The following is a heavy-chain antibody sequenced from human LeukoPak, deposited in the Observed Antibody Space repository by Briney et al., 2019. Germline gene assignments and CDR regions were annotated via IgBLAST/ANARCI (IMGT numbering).Heavy chain of an antibody. D-gene: IGHD3-16*02. CDR1: GYTFTSYD. CDR3: ARGAASSYYDYVWESYRPEQEFDY. CDR2: INPNSGNT. Sequence: VASVKVSCKASGYTFTSYDINWVRQATGQGLEWMGLINPNSGNTDYAQKFQGRVTMTRNTSISTAYMELSSLRSEDTAVYYCARGAASSYYDYVWESYRPEQEFDYWGQGTLVTVSS. J-gene: IGHJ4*02. V-gene: IGHV1-8*01.